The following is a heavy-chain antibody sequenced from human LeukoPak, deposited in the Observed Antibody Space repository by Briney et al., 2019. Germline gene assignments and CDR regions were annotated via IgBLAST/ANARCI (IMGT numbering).Heavy chain of an antibody. Sequence: PSETLSLTCAVYGGSFSGYYWSWIRQTPGKGLEWIGEINHSGSTNYNPSLKSRATISVDTSKNQFSLKLSSVTAADTAVYYCATGGDILTGYYSDAFDIWGQGTMVTVSS. J-gene: IGHJ3*02. D-gene: IGHD3-9*01. CDR3: ATGGDILTGYYSDAFDI. CDR2: INHSGST. V-gene: IGHV4-34*01. CDR1: GGSFSGYY.